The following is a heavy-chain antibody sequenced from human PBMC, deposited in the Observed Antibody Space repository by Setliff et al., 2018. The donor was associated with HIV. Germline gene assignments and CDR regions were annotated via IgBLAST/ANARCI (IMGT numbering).Heavy chain of an antibody. V-gene: IGHV3-30*03. Sequence: HPGGSLRLSCAASGFTFNNYGLHWVRQAPGKGLEWVAVISYDESNKFYADSVKGRFTISRDNSKNTLYLQMNSLRAEDTAVYYCAREEYTQYYFDYWGQGTLVTVSS. CDR1: GFTFNNYG. CDR2: ISYDESNK. J-gene: IGHJ4*02. CDR3: AREEYTQYYFDY. D-gene: IGHD6-6*01.